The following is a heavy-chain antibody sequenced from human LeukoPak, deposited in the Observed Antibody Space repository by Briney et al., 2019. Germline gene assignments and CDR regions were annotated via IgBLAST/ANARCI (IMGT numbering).Heavy chain of an antibody. V-gene: IGHV1-18*04. CDR2: ISAYDGNT. D-gene: IGHD4-17*01. CDR1: GYTFTDYY. J-gene: IGHJ4*02. CDR3: ARDRGTYGDPIPYYFDY. Sequence: GASVKVSCKASGYTFTDYYIHWVRQAPGEGLEWMGWISAYDGNTNYAQKLQGRVTMTTDTSTSTAYMELRSLRSDDTAVYYCARDRGTYGDPIPYYFDYWGQGTLVTVSS.